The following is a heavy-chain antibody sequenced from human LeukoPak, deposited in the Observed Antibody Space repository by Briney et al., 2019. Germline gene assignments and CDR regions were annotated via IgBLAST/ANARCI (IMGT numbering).Heavy chain of an antibody. V-gene: IGHV1-18*01. CDR2: ISAYYGNT. Sequence: ASVKVSCKASGYTFTSYGISWVRQAPGQGLEWMGWISAYYGNTNYAQKLQDRVTMTADTSTSIVYTELRSLRSDDTAVYYCARDTYCSTTSCFPYYMDVWGTGTTVTVSS. CDR3: ARDTYCSTTSCFPYYMDV. D-gene: IGHD2-2*01. CDR1: GYTFTSYG. J-gene: IGHJ6*03.